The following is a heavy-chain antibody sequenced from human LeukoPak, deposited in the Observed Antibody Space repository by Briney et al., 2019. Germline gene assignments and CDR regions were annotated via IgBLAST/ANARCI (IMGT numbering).Heavy chain of an antibody. V-gene: IGHV3-30*03. CDR2: ISYDGSNK. Sequence: TGGSLRLSCAASGFTFSSYGMHWVRQAPGKGLEWVAVISYDGSNKYYVDSVKGRFTISRDNAKNSLYLQMNSLRVEDTAVYYCARGPPLFDPWGQGTLVAVSS. J-gene: IGHJ5*02. CDR1: GFTFSSYG. CDR3: ARGPPLFDP.